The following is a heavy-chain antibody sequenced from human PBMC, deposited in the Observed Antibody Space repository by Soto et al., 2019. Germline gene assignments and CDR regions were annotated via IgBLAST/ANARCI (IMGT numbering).Heavy chain of an antibody. CDR1: GYTFTSYY. CDR3: ASLFEFSTGYEDEEMGEFHAFGI. CDR2: INPSGGST. V-gene: IGHV1-46*01. Sequence: ASVKVSCKASGYTFTSYYMHWVRAAPGQRLEWMGIINPSGGSTSHAQKFKGRVTKTRDTSTSTVYMEMSSLRSEDKTVYYCASLFEFSTGYEDEEMGEFHAFGIWG. D-gene: IGHD3-9*01. J-gene: IGHJ3*02.